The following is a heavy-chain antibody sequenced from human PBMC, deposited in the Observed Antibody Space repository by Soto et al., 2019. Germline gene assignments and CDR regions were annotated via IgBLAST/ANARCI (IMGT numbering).Heavy chain of an antibody. D-gene: IGHD1-1*01. CDR2: IIPILGIA. CDR3: ARAVGTDDYFDY. J-gene: IGHJ4*02. V-gene: IGHV1-69*02. Sequence: QVQLVQSGAEVKKPRSSVKVSCKASGGTFSSYTISWVRQAPGQGLEWMGRIIPILGIANYAQKFQGRVTITADKSTSTAYMELSSLRSEDTAVYYCARAVGTDDYFDYWGQGTLVTVSS. CDR1: GGTFSSYT.